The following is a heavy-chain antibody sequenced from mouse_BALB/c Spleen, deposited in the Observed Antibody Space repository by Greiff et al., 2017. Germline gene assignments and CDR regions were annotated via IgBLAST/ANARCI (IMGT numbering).Heavy chain of an antibody. Sequence: EVKLVESGGGLVKPGGSLKLSCAASGFTFSSYAMSWVRQTPEKRLEWVASISSGGSTYYPDSVKGRFTISRDNARNILYLQMSSLRSEDTAMYYCARGRIITTVAYFDYWGQGTTLTVSS. D-gene: IGHD1-1*01. CDR3: ARGRIITTVAYFDY. V-gene: IGHV5-6-5*01. CDR2: ISSGGST. J-gene: IGHJ2*01. CDR1: GFTFSSYA.